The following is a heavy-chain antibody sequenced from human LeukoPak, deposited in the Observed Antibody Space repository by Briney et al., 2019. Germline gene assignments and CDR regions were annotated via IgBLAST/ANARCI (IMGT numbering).Heavy chain of an antibody. Sequence: GRSLRLSCAASGFIFSNYAMHWVRQAPGKGLEWVAVISYDGSKKYYADSVKGRFTISRDNSKNTLYLQMNSLRAEDTAVYYCARRLFYYYGSGSPRGIDPWGQGTLVTVSS. D-gene: IGHD3-10*01. V-gene: IGHV3-30*04. CDR2: ISYDGSKK. CDR3: ARRLFYYYGSGSPRGIDP. J-gene: IGHJ5*02. CDR1: GFIFSNYA.